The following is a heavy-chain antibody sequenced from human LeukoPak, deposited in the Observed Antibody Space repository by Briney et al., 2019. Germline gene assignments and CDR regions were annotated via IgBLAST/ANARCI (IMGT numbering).Heavy chain of an antibody. D-gene: IGHD3-22*01. Sequence: SETLSLTCTVSGGSISSYYWSWIRQPAGKGLESIGHISTSGSTNYNPSLKSRFTMSVDTSKNPFSLKLSSVTAADTAVYYCARVRYSDSSVLTRKRSYYFDYWGQGTLVTVSS. CDR1: GGSISSYY. V-gene: IGHV4-4*07. J-gene: IGHJ4*02. CDR3: ARVRYSDSSVLTRKRSYYFDY. CDR2: ISTSGST.